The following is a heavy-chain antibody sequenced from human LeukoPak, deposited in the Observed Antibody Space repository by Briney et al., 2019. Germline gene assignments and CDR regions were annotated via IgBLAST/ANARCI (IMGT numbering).Heavy chain of an antibody. CDR2: ISGSGGST. CDR1: GFTFSSYA. D-gene: IGHD4-17*01. Sequence: GGSLRLSCAASGFTFSSYAMSWVRQAPGKGLEWVSAISGSGGSTYYADSVKGRFTISRDNSKNTLYLQMNSLRAEDTVVYYCAKDNDYADFQHWGQGTLVTVSS. J-gene: IGHJ1*01. CDR3: AKDNDYADFQH. V-gene: IGHV3-23*01.